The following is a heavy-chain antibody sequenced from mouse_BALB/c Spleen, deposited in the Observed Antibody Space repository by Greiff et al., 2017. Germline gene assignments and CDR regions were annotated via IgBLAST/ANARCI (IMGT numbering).Heavy chain of an antibody. CDR2: ISSGGST. V-gene: IGHV5-6-5*01. CDR1: GFTFSSYA. CDR3: ARGRYDYDGAGFAY. D-gene: IGHD2-4*01. J-gene: IGHJ3*01. Sequence: EVMLVESGGGLVKPGGSLKLSCAASGFTFSSYAMSWVRQTPEKRLEWVASISSGGSTYYPDSVKGRFTISRDNARNILYLQMSSLRSEDTAMYYCARGRYDYDGAGFAYWGQGTLVTVSA.